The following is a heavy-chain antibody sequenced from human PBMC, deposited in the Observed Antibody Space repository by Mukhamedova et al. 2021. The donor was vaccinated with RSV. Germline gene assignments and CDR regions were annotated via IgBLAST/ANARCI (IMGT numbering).Heavy chain of an antibody. CDR3: ARRIAVAGRGAFVI. CDR2: INHSGST. V-gene: IGHV4-34*01. Sequence: GEINHSGSTNYNPSLKSRVTISVDTSKNQFSLKLSSVTAADTAVYYCARRIAVAGRGAFVIWGQGTMVTVSS. J-gene: IGHJ3*02. D-gene: IGHD6-19*01.